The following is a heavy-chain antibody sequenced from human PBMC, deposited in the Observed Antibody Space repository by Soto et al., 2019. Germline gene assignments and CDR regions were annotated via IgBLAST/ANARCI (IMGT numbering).Heavy chain of an antibody. CDR1: GFTVSSNY. Sequence: GGSLRLSCAASGFTVSSNYMSWVRQAPGKGLEWVSVIYSGGSTYYADSVKGRFTISRDNSKNTLYLQMNSLRAEDTAVYYCARGYSSGWYYYYYYMDVWGKGTTVTVSS. J-gene: IGHJ6*03. CDR2: IYSGGST. D-gene: IGHD6-19*01. V-gene: IGHV3-66*01. CDR3: ARGYSSGWYYYYYYMDV.